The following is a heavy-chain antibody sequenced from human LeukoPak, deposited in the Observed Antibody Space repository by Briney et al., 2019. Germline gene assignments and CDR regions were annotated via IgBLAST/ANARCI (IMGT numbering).Heavy chain of an antibody. CDR2: VNPSGGAT. Sequence: ASVKVSCKASGYSFTDYYIHWVRQAPGQGPDWMGWVNPSGGATKYAQKFQDRVTMTRDTSISTAYLELSGLTSDDTAVYYCATYTSAIQYFLYWGLGTLVTVSS. CDR3: ATYTSAIQYFLY. V-gene: IGHV1-2*02. J-gene: IGHJ4*02. D-gene: IGHD6-19*01. CDR1: GYSFTDYY.